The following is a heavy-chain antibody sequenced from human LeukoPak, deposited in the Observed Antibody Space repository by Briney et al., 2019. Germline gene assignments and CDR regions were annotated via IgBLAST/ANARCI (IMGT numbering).Heavy chain of an antibody. J-gene: IGHJ4*02. D-gene: IGHD6-19*01. Sequence: GESLKISCKGSGYSFTSYWIGWVRQMPGKGLEWMGIIYPGDSDTRYSPSFPGQVTISADKSISTAYLQWSSLKASDTAMYYCARRSGSGWYSYYFDYWGQGTLVTVSS. V-gene: IGHV5-51*01. CDR3: ARRSGSGWYSYYFDY. CDR2: IYPGDSDT. CDR1: GYSFTSYW.